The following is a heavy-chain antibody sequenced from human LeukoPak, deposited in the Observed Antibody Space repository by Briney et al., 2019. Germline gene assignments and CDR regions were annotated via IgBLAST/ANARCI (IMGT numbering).Heavy chain of an antibody. CDR2: IYYSGST. CDR3: AREQWGDGGNSFDY. V-gene: IGHV4-59*01. CDR1: GGSISSYY. J-gene: IGHJ4*02. Sequence: ASETLSLTCTVSGGSISSYYWSWIRQPPGKGLEWIGYIYYSGSTNYNPSLKSRVTISVDTSKNQFSLKLSSVTAADTAVYYCAREQWGDGGNSFDYWGQGTLVTVSS. D-gene: IGHD4-23*01.